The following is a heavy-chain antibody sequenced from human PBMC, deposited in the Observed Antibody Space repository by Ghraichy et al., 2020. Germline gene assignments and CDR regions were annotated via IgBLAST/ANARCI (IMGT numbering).Heavy chain of an antibody. D-gene: IGHD3-16*01. CDR3: ARGLARALRLAKFDP. CDR2: INHSGIT. J-gene: IGHJ5*02. Sequence: SETLSLTCAVYGGSFSGYYWSWIRQPPGKGLEWIGEINHSGITNYNPSLKSRVTISVDTSKNQFSLKLSSVTAADTAVYYCARGLARALRLAKFDPWGQGTLVTVSS. V-gene: IGHV4-34*01. CDR1: GGSFSGYY.